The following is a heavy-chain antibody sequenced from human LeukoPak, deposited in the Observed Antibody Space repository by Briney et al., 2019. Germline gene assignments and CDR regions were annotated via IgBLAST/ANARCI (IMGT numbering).Heavy chain of an antibody. D-gene: IGHD3-10*01. CDR2: IIPIFGTA. J-gene: IGHJ3*02. Sequence: GASVKVSCKASGGTFSSYAISWVRQAPGQRLEWMGGIIPIFGTANYAQKFQGRVTITADKSTSTAYMELSSLRSEDTAVYYCARSRITMVRERSLSRSAFDIWGQGTMVTVSS. V-gene: IGHV1-69*06. CDR3: ARSRITMVRERSLSRSAFDI. CDR1: GGTFSSYA.